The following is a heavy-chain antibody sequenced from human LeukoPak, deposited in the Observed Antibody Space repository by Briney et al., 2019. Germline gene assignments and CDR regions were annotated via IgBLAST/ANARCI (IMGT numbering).Heavy chain of an antibody. D-gene: IGHD1-26*01. J-gene: IGHJ4*02. CDR2: IYYSGTGST. CDR3: ARLGHQGFDY. Sequence: SETLSLTCTVSGGSISGDYWSWIRQPPGKGLEYIGYIYYSGTGSTNYNPSLKSRVTISVDTSKDQLSLKLSSVTAADMAVYYCARLGHQGFDYWGQGTLVTVSS. CDR1: GGSISGDY. V-gene: IGHV4-59*08.